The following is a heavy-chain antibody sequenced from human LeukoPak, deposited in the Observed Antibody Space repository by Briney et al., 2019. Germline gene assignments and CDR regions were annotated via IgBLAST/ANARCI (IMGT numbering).Heavy chain of an antibody. Sequence: GSLRLSCAASGFTFSDYWMHWVRQAPGKGLVWVSRVNRDGSSTSYADSVKGRFTISRDNAKNTLSLQMNSLRAEDTAVYYCARDRSISAAGDTYWGQGTLVTVSS. CDR1: GFTFSDYW. V-gene: IGHV3-74*01. D-gene: IGHD6-13*01. CDR2: VNRDGSST. J-gene: IGHJ4*02. CDR3: ARDRSISAAGDTY.